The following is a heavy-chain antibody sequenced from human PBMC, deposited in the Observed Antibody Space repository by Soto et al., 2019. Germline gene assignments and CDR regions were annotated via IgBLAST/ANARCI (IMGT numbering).Heavy chain of an antibody. CDR2: INSDGSST. V-gene: IGHV3-74*01. J-gene: IGHJ5*02. CDR1: GFTFSSYW. CDR3: ARVLCKEITFCFDP. Sequence: GGSLRLSCAASGFTFSSYWMHWVRQAPGKGLVWVSRINSDGSSTSYADSVKGRFTISRDNAKNTLYLQMNSLRAEDTAVYYCARVLCKEITFCFDPWGQGTLVTSPQ. D-gene: IGHD3-16*01.